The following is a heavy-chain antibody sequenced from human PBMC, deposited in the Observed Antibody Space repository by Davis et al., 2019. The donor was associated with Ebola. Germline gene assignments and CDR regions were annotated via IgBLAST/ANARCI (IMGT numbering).Heavy chain of an antibody. J-gene: IGHJ4*02. CDR2: INHSGST. CDR3: ARGRRYSYGPPRY. D-gene: IGHD5-18*01. V-gene: IGHV4-34*01. CDR1: GGSFSVYY. Sequence: SETLSLTFAVYGGSFSVYYWSWIRQPPGKGLEWIGEINHSGSTNYNPSLKSRVTISVDTSKNQFSLKLSSVTAADTAVYYCARGRRYSYGPPRYWGQGTLVTVSS.